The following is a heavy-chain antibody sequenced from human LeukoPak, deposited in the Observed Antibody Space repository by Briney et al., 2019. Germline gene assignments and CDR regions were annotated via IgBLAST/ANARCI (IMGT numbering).Heavy chain of an antibody. CDR2: MNPNSGNT. D-gene: IGHD6-19*01. CDR3: ARSEQFPYYMDV. J-gene: IGHJ6*03. V-gene: IGHV1-8*01. Sequence: ASVKVSCKASGYTFTSYDINWVRQATGQGLEWMGWMNPNSGNTGYAQKFQGRVTMTRNTSISTAYMELSRLRSDDTAVYYCARSEQFPYYMDVWGKGTTVTVSS. CDR1: GYTFTSYD.